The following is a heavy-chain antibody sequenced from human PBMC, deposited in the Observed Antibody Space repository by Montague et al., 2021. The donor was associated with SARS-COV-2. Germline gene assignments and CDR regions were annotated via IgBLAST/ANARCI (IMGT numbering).Heavy chain of an antibody. CDR2: IDWDDDK. J-gene: IGHJ4*02. D-gene: IGHD3-9*01. CDR1: GFSLSTSGMC. V-gene: IGHV2-70*01. CDR3: ARSHYDILTGYYTVFDY. Sequence: VKPTQTLTLTCTFSGFSLSTSGMCVSWIRQPSGKALEWLALIDWDDDKYYSTSLKTRLTISRDTSKNQVVLTMTNMDPVDTATYYCARSHYDILTGYYTVFDYWGQGTLVTVSS.